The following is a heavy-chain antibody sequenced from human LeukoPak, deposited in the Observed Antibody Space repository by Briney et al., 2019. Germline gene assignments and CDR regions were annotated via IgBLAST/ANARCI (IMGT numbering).Heavy chain of an antibody. V-gene: IGHV4-38-2*01. D-gene: IGHD2-8*01. CDR1: GYSISSGYY. CDR3: ARLLSDRILYYIRYYYYYYMDV. Sequence: PSETLSLTCAVSGYSISSGYYWGWIRQPPGKGLEWIGSIYHSGSTHYNPSLKSRVTISVDTSKNQFSLKLSSVTAADTAVYYCARLLSDRILYYIRYYYYYYMDVWGKGTTVTVSS. J-gene: IGHJ6*03. CDR2: IYHSGST.